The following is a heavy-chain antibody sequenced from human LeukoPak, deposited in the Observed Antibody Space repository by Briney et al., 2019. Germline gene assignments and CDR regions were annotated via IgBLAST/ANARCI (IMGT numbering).Heavy chain of an antibody. J-gene: IGHJ6*02. D-gene: IGHD1-1*01. V-gene: IGHV3-9*01. CDR1: GFTFDDYA. Sequence: PGGSLRLSCAASGFTFDDYAMHWVRQAPGKGLEWVSGISWNSGSIGYADSVKGRFTISRDNAKNSLYLQMNSLRAEDTAVYYCARVRGTVSQGYYGMDVWGQGTTVTVSS. CDR3: ARVRGTVSQGYYGMDV. CDR2: ISWNSGSI.